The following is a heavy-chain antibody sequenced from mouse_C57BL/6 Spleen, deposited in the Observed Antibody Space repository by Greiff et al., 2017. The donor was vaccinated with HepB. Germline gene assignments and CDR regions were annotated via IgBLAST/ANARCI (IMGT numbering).Heavy chain of an antibody. CDR3: ARSGDGHYGGAMDY. Sequence: QVQLQQSGAELARPGASVKLSCKASGYTFTSYGISWVKQRTGQGLEWIGEIYPRSGNTYYNEKFKGKATLTADKSTSTAYMELRSLTSEDSAVYVCARSGDGHYGGAMDYWGQGTSVTVSS. V-gene: IGHV1-81*01. CDR2: IYPRSGNT. CDR1: GYTFTSYG. D-gene: IGHD2-3*01. J-gene: IGHJ4*01.